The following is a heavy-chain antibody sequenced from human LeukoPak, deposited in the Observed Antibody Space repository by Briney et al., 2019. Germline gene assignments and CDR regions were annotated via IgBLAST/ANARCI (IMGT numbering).Heavy chain of an antibody. CDR2: IIPIFGTA. Sequence: SVKVSCKGSGGTFSSYAISWVRQAPGQGREWMGGIIPIFGTASYAQKFQGRVTITTDESTSTAYMELSSLRSEDTAVYYCARGGHIVVVTAILPNYYFDYWGQGTLVTVSS. D-gene: IGHD2-21*02. CDR3: ARGGHIVVVTAILPNYYFDY. V-gene: IGHV1-69*05. CDR1: GGTFSSYA. J-gene: IGHJ4*02.